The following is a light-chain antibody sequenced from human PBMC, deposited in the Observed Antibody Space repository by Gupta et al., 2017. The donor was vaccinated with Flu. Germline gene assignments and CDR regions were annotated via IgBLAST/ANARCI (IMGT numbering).Light chain of an antibody. J-gene: IGLJ1*01. CDR1: TSNIGTNS. V-gene: IGLV1-44*01. Sequence: HSVLTQPPSASATPGQRLTISCSGSTSNIGTNSLNWYQHLPGSAPKYLIYNNNQRPFGVPDRFSGSKSGTSASLAISGLQSEDEAEYYCAAWDGSLNGHVFGTGTKVTVV. CDR2: NNN. CDR3: AAWDGSLNGHV.